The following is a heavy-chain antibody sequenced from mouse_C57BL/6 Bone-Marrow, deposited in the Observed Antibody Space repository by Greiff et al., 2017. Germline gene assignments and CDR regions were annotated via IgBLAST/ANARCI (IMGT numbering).Heavy chain of an antibody. J-gene: IGHJ3*01. CDR1: GFTFSSYG. D-gene: IGHD1-1*01. V-gene: IGHV5-6*01. CDR3: ARQDDYGSSYSWFAY. CDR2: ISSGGSYT. Sequence: EVQVVESGGDLVKPGGSLKLSCAASGFTFSSYGMSWVRQTPDKRLEWVATISSGGSYTYYPDSVKGRFTISGDNAKNTLYRQMSILKSEDTAMYYCARQDDYGSSYSWFAYWGQGTLVTVSA.